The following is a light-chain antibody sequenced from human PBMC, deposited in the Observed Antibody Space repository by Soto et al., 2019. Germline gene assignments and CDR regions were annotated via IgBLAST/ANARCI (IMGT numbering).Light chain of an antibody. CDR3: CSYAGNSRV. Sequence: QSALTQPASVSGSPGQSITISCTGTSSDVGAYNYISWYQQYPGTAPKIMSYEVSSRPSGVSHRFSGSKSDNTASLTISGLQAEDDADYYCCSYAGNSRVFGTGTKVTV. CDR1: SSDVGAYNY. CDR2: EVS. V-gene: IGLV2-14*01. J-gene: IGLJ1*01.